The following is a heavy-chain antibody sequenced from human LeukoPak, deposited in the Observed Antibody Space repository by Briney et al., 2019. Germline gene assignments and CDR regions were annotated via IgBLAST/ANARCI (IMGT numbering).Heavy chain of an antibody. CDR2: IYYSGNT. V-gene: IGHV4-39*01. D-gene: IGHD4-17*01. Sequence: SETLSLTCTVSGCSISSSTYYWGWIRQSPGKGLVWIGNIYYSGNTYYNPSLKSRATISVDTSKNQFSLKLSSVTAADTAVYYCVLDYGDYAFDYWGQGTLVTVSS. CDR3: VLDYGDYAFDY. J-gene: IGHJ4*02. CDR1: GCSISSSTYY.